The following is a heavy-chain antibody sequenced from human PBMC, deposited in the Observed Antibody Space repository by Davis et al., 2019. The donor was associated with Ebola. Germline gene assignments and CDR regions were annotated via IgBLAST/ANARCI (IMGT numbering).Heavy chain of an antibody. CDR2: ISGSGGST. CDR3: AKDTEGVLLWFGELLLGNWFDP. CDR1: GFTFSSYA. D-gene: IGHD3-10*01. Sequence: GESLKISCAASGFTFSSYAMSWVRQAPGKGLEWVSAISGSGGSTYYADSVKGRFTISIDNSKNTLYLQMNSLRAEDTAVYYCAKDTEGVLLWFGELLLGNWFDPWGQGTLVTVSS. J-gene: IGHJ5*02. V-gene: IGHV3-23*01.